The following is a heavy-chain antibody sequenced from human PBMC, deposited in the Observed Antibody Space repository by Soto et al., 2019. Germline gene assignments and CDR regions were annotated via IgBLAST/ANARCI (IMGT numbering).Heavy chain of an antibody. J-gene: IGHJ4*02. V-gene: IGHV4-34*01. CDR3: ARGGPTTSHYLDS. D-gene: IGHD1-26*01. Sequence: SETLSLTCAVFGGSFSGYYWNWVRQPPGKGLEWIGEINHSGNTNYNPSLKSRVTISVDTSKNQFSLRLSSMTAADTAVYYCARGGPTTSHYLDSWGQGTLVT. CDR1: GGSFSGYY. CDR2: INHSGNT.